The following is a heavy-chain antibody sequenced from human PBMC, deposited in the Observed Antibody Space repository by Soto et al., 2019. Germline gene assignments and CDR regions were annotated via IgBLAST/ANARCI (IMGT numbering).Heavy chain of an antibody. CDR1: GGTFSSYA. CDR2: IIPIFGTA. Sequence: ASVKVSCKASGGTFSSYAISWVRQAPGQGLEWMGGIIPIFGTANYAQKFQGRVTITTDESTSTAYMELSSLRSEDTAVYYCARDFHPFGVVISYNWFDPWGQGTLVTVSS. D-gene: IGHD3-3*01. CDR3: ARDFHPFGVVISYNWFDP. J-gene: IGHJ5*02. V-gene: IGHV1-69*05.